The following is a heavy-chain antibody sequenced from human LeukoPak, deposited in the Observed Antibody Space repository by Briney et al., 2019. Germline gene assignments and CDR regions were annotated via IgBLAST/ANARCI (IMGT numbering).Heavy chain of an antibody. Sequence: ASVKVSCKASGYTFTGYYMHWVRQAPGQGIEWMGWINPNSGGTNYAQKFQGRVTMTRDTSISTAYMELSWLRSDDTAVYYCARVWAIAAAGINWFDPWGQGTLVTVSS. D-gene: IGHD6-13*01. J-gene: IGHJ5*02. CDR1: GYTFTGYY. CDR2: INPNSGGT. V-gene: IGHV1-2*02. CDR3: ARVWAIAAAGINWFDP.